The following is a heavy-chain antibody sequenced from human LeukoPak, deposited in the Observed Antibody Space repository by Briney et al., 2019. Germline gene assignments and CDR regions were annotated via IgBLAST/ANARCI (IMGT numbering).Heavy chain of an antibody. D-gene: IGHD3-22*01. J-gene: IGHJ4*02. V-gene: IGHV4-59*12. CDR2: IYYSGST. Sequence: SETLSLTCTVSGGSMSPYHWGSIRQPPGKGLEWTGYIYYSGSTNYNPSLNSRVTISVDTSKNQFSLKLSSVTAADTAVYYCARDRRYYYDSSGHGFDYWGQGTLVTVSS. CDR1: GGSMSPYH. CDR3: ARDRRYYYDSSGHGFDY.